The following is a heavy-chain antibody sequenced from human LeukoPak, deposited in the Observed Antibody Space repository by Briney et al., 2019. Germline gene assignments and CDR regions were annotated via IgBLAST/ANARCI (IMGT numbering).Heavy chain of an antibody. J-gene: IGHJ4*02. CDR3: ARRAKWELHQAFDY. V-gene: IGHV3-7*01. Sequence: GGSLRLSCAASGFTFSSYWMSWVRQAPGKGLEWVANIKQDGSEKYYVDSVKGRFTISRDNAKNSLYLQMNSLRAEDTAMYYCARRAKWELHQAFDYWGQGTLVTVSS. CDR1: GFTFSSYW. CDR2: IKQDGSEK. D-gene: IGHD1-26*01.